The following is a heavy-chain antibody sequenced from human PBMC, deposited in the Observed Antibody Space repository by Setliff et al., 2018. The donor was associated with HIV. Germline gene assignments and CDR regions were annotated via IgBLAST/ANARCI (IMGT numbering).Heavy chain of an antibody. D-gene: IGHD2-8*01. CDR2: INHSGRA. V-gene: IGHV4-34*01. CDR3: ARGAPYCNHGVCHLFDY. Sequence: ASETLSLTCAVYGESFSGYYWTWIRQPAGKGLEWLGEINHSGRARYNPSLKSRATILVDTSKNQFPLRLSSVTAADTAVYYCARGAPYCNHGVCHLFDYWSHGNRVTSPQ. J-gene: IGHJ4*01. CDR1: GESFSGYY.